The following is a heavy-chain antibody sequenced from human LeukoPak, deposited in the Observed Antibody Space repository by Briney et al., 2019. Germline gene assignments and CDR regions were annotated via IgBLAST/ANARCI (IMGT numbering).Heavy chain of an antibody. D-gene: IGHD2-2*01. Sequence: SETLSLTCNVSGFSISSGNYWGWDRQPPGKGLEWIGSIYYTGNTFYNPSLKSRVTLSVDTSKNQFSLELSSVTAADTAMYYCARVPPYRAFEIWGQGTMVSVSS. V-gene: IGHV4-38-2*02. CDR3: ARVPPYRAFEI. J-gene: IGHJ3*02. CDR2: IYYTGNT. CDR1: GFSISSGNY.